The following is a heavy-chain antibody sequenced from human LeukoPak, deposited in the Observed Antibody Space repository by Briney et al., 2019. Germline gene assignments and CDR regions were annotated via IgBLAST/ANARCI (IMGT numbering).Heavy chain of an antibody. CDR1: GGSFSGYY. J-gene: IGHJ5*02. D-gene: IGHD3-10*01. CDR2: IDHSGST. CDR3: ARKPHYYGSGSYYGAYNWFDP. Sequence: KASETLSLTCAVYGGSFSGYYWSWIRQPPGKGLEWIGEIDHSGSTNYNPSLKSRVTISVDTSKNQFSLKLSSVTAADTAVYYCARKPHYYGSGSYYGAYNWFDPWGQGTLVTVSS. V-gene: IGHV4-34*01.